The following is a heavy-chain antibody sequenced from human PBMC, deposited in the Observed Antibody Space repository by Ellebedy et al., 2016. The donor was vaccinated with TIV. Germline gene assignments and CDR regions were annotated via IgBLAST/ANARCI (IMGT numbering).Heavy chain of an antibody. CDR2: IYSTGNT. CDR1: GDSITTSTYY. CDR3: ARWFGELLYVRWFDP. D-gene: IGHD3-10*01. V-gene: IGHV4-39*01. Sequence: SETLSLTCTVSGDSITTSTYYWGWIRQPPGTGLEWIGTIYSTGNTYYSPSLESRLSISVATSKNQFSLSLSSVTAADTAVYYCARWFGELLYVRWFDPWGQGTLVTVSS. J-gene: IGHJ5*02.